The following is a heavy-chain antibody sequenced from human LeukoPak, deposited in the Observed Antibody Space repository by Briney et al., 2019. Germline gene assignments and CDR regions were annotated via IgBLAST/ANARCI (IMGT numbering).Heavy chain of an antibody. D-gene: IGHD2-2*01. Sequence: SETLSLTCTVSGGSISSSSYYWGWIRQPPGKGLECIGTIYHSGSTYYNPSLKSRVTISVDTSKNQFSLRLSSVTAADTAVYYCARSSRSWSTFDNWGQGTLVTVSS. V-gene: IGHV4-39*07. CDR2: IYHSGST. CDR3: ARSSRSWSTFDN. CDR1: GGSISSSSYY. J-gene: IGHJ4*02.